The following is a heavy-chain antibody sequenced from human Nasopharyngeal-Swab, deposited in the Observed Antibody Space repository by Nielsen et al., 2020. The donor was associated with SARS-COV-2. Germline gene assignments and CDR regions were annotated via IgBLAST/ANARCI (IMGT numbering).Heavy chain of an antibody. D-gene: IGHD1-1*01. CDR3: ARGRRERAPRYYYYGMDV. V-gene: IGHV4-34*01. CDR2: INPSGST. CDR1: GVAFSGFY. Sequence: SETLSLTCAVYGVAFSGFYRSWIRQSPGEGLEWIAEINPSGSTDYNPSLKSRVSMSVDTSRNQVFLNLRSVTAADTAVYYCARGRRERAPRYYYYGMDVWGQGTTVTVS. J-gene: IGHJ6*02.